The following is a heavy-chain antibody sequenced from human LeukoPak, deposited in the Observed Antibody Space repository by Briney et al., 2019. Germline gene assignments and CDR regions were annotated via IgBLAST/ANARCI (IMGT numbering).Heavy chain of an antibody. CDR2: IIPIFGTA. J-gene: IGHJ5*02. V-gene: IGHV1-69*05. CDR3: ARDREPQTGTSPWFDP. D-gene: IGHD1-7*01. CDR1: GGTFSGYA. Sequence: SVKVSCKASGGTFSGYAISWVRRAPGQGLEWMGGIIPIFGTANYAQKFQGRVTITTDESTSTAYMELSSLRSEDTAVYYCARDREPQTGTSPWFDPWGQGTLVTVSS.